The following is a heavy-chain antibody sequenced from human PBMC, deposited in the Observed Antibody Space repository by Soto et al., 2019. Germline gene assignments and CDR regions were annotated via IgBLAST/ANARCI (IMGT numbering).Heavy chain of an antibody. J-gene: IGHJ4*02. D-gene: IGHD3-22*01. CDR3: GRFDSSGYYLLF. V-gene: IGHV4-39*01. CDR2: FYYSGST. CDR1: GGSISSGDYY. Sequence: SETLSLTCTVSGGSISSGDYYWSWIRQPPGKGLEWIGNFYYSGSTYYNPSLKSRVTISVDPSKNQFSLKLSSVTAADTAVYYCGRFDSSGYYLLFWGQGTLVTVSS.